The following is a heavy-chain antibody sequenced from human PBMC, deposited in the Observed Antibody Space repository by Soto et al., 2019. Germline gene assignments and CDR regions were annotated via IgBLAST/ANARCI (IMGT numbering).Heavy chain of an antibody. CDR3: AKDQVVVGYYYYYGMDV. CDR2: ISYDGSNK. J-gene: IGHJ6*02. CDR1: GFTFSSYG. Sequence: GGSLRLSCAASGFTFSSYGMHWVRQALGKGLEWVAVISYDGSNKYYEDSVKGRFTISRDNSKNTLYLQMNSLRAEDTAVYYCAKDQVVVGYYYYYGMDVWGQGTTVTVSS. V-gene: IGHV3-30*18. D-gene: IGHD2-15*01.